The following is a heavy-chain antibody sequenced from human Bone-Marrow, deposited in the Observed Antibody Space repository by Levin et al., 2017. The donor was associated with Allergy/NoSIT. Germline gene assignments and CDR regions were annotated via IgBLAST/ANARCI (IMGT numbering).Heavy chain of an antibody. Sequence: GGSLRLSCAASGFTFSSYTMHWVRQAPGKGLEWVSSISGSSNYIYYADSVKGRFTISRDNAKNSLFLQINSLSAEDTAVYYCARVPAFRFDYDYWRQGTLVTVSS. J-gene: IGHJ4*02. CDR3: ARVPAFRFDYDY. CDR1: GFTFSSYT. V-gene: IGHV3-21*01. CDR2: ISGSSNYI.